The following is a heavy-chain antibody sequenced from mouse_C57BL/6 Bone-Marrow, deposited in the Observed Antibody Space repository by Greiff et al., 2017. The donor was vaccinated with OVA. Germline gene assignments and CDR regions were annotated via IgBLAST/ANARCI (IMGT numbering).Heavy chain of an antibody. CDR2: ISSGSSTI. CDR1: GFTFSDYG. V-gene: IGHV5-17*01. Sequence: EVMLVESGGGLVKPGGSLKLSCAASGFTFSDYGMHWVRQAPEKGLEWVAYISSGSSTIYYADTVKGRFTISRDNAKNTLFLQMTSLRSEDTAMYYCAMDGYFYYAMDYWGQGTSVTVSS. CDR3: AMDGYFYYAMDY. J-gene: IGHJ4*01. D-gene: IGHD2-3*01.